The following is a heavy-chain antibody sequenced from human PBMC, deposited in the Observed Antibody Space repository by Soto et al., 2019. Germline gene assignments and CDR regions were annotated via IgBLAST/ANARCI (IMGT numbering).Heavy chain of an antibody. V-gene: IGHV3-15*07. Sequence: EVQLVESGGGLVKPGGSLRLSCAASGFTFSNAWMNWVRQAPGKGLVWVGRIKSKTDGGTTDYAAPVKGRFTISRDDSKNTLYLQMNSLKTEDTAVYYCTTDPIEYSSSYYYYGMDVWGQGTTVTVSS. CDR3: TTDPIEYSSSYYYYGMDV. CDR1: GFTFSNAW. J-gene: IGHJ6*02. CDR2: IKSKTDGGTT. D-gene: IGHD6-6*01.